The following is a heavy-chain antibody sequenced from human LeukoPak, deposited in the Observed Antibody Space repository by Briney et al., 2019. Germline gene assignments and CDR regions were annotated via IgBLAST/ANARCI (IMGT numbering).Heavy chain of an antibody. Sequence: GGSLRLSCAASGFTFSSYWMSWVRQAPGRGLEWVANIKPDGSDKYYVDSVKGRFTISRDNAKNSLYLQMNSLRAEDTAVYYCGRGFSGYTYWGQGTLVTVSS. CDR3: GRGFSGYTY. D-gene: IGHD5-12*01. CDR2: IKPDGSDK. CDR1: GFTFSSYW. V-gene: IGHV3-7*01. J-gene: IGHJ4*02.